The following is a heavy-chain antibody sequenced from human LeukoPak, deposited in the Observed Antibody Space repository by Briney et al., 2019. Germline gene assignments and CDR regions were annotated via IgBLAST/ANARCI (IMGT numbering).Heavy chain of an antibody. CDR3: ARGPKDSPTWEYFQH. CDR1: GGSISSYY. CDR2: IYTSGST. J-gene: IGHJ1*01. V-gene: IGHV4-4*07. Sequence: PSETLSLTCTVSGGSISSYYWSWIRQPAGKGLEWIGRIYTSGSTNYNPSLKSRVTMSVDTSKNQFSLKLCSVTAADTAVYYCARGPKDSPTWEYFQHWGQGTLVTVSS. D-gene: IGHD3-22*01.